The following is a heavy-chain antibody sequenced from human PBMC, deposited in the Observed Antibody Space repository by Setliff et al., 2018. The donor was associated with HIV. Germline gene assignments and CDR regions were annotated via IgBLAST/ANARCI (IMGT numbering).Heavy chain of an antibody. D-gene: IGHD1-26*01. CDR3: ASASWEWEPSAEYFQH. J-gene: IGHJ1*01. CDR1: GYTFAGYY. Sequence: ASVKVSCKASGYTFAGYYMHWVRQAPGQELEWMGWINPNSGGTNYAQKFQGRVTMTRDTSISTAYMELSRMRSDDTAVYYCASASWEWEPSAEYFQHWGQGTLVTVSS. CDR2: INPNSGGT. V-gene: IGHV1-2*02.